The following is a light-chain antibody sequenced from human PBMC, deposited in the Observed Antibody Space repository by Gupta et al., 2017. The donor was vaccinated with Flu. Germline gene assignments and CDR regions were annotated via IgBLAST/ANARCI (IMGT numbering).Light chain of an antibody. CDR1: ETLLYSSNNRNY. V-gene: IGKV4-1*01. Sequence: IVMSQYSDPPPVSPGERATINCKSSETLLYSSNNRNYLAWFQQKPGQPPKLLIYWASTRGSGVPERFSGSGSGTNFTLTISSLQAEDVAVYYCKQYFDTPRTFGQGTKVEIK. CDR2: WAS. CDR3: KQYFDTPRT. J-gene: IGKJ1*01.